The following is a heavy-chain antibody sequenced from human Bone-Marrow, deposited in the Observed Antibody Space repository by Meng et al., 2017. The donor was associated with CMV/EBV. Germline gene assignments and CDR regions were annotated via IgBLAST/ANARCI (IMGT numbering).Heavy chain of an antibody. CDR3: ARSVVPAAVYDY. J-gene: IGHJ4*02. CDR2: IYYSGST. Sequence: SETLSLTCTVSGGSIGSSSYYWGWIRQPPGKGLEWMGSIYYSGSTYYNPSLMSRVTISVDTSKNQFSLKLSSVTAADTAVYYCARSVVPAAVYDYWGQGTRVTVSS. D-gene: IGHD2-2*01. CDR1: GGSIGSSSYY. V-gene: IGHV4-39*07.